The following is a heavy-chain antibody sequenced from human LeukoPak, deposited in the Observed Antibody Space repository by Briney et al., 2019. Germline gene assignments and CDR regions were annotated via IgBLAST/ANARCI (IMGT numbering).Heavy chain of an antibody. CDR3: LRDLNWSLDQ. V-gene: IGHV3-74*01. D-gene: IGHD1-20*01. Sequence: GRSLRLSCAASGFTFSNYMMHWVRQAPGKGLVWVSRIKSDGITITYADSVKDRFTISRDNAKNTLYLQMNSLRAEDTAVYYCLRDLNWSLDQWGQGTLVTVSS. J-gene: IGHJ4*02. CDR1: GFTFSNYM. CDR2: IKSDGITI.